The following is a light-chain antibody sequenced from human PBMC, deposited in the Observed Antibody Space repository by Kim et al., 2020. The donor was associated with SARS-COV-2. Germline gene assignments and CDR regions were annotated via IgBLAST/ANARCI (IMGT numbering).Light chain of an antibody. CDR3: LLFYGGAHLRL. J-gene: IGLJ3*02. CDR2: NTN. V-gene: IGLV7-43*01. Sequence: QAVVTQEPSVTVSPGGTVTLTCASSTGAVTSGHFPNWFQQKPGQAPTALIYNTNNKYSWTPARFSGSVLGGKAALTLSNVQPDDEADYYCLLFYGGAHLRLLGGGTKVTVL. CDR1: TGAVTSGHF.